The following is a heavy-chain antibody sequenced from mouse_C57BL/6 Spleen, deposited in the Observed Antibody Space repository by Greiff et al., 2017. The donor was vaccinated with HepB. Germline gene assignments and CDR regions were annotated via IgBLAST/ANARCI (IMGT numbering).Heavy chain of an antibody. J-gene: IGHJ1*03. CDR1: GFTFRDYY. CDR2: INYDGSST. CDR3: AREAYYGSSYGYFDV. D-gene: IGHD1-1*01. V-gene: IGHV5-16*01. Sequence: EVKVVESEGGLVQPGSSMKLSCTASGFTFRDYYMAWVRQVPEKGLEWVANINYDGSSTYYLDSLKSRFIISRDNAKNILYLQMSSLKSEDTATYYCAREAYYGSSYGYFDVWGTGTTVTVSS.